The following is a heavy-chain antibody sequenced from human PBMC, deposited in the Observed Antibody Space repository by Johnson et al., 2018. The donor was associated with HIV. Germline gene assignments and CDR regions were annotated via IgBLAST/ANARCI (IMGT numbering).Heavy chain of an antibody. V-gene: IGHV3-20*04. CDR1: GFTFDDYG. Sequence: VQLVESGGGVVQPGGSLRLSCAASGFTFDDYGMSWVRQAPGKGLEWVSGINWNGGSTGYADSVKGRFTISRDNSKNTLYLQMNSLRAEDTAVYYCARGTVCGGDCYSRAFDIWGQGTMVTVSS. J-gene: IGHJ3*02. D-gene: IGHD2-21*02. CDR2: INWNGGST. CDR3: ARGTVCGGDCYSRAFDI.